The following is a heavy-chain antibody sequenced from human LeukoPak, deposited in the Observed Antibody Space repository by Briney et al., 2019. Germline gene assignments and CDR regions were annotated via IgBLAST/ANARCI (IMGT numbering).Heavy chain of an antibody. D-gene: IGHD3-16*01. Sequence: SEPLSLTCSVSGGSISGYYWSWIRQPPGKGLEWIGYIYYSGSTNYNPSLKSRVTISVDTSKNRFSLKLSSVTAADTAVYYCARHGGGARPFRYWGQGTLVTVSS. CDR1: GGSISGYY. CDR2: IYYSGST. CDR3: ARHGGGARPFRY. V-gene: IGHV4-59*01. J-gene: IGHJ4*02.